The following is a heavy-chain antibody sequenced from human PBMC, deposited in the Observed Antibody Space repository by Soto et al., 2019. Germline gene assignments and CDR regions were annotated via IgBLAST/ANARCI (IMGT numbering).Heavy chain of an antibody. J-gene: IGHJ4*01. D-gene: IGHD1-26*01. Sequence: GGSLRLSCAASGFTFSSYAMHWVRQAPGKGLEWVAVISYDGSNKYYADSVKGRFTISRDNSKNTLYLQMNSLRAEDTAVYYCASLSGSSAPFDYWGHGTLVTVSS. V-gene: IGHV3-30-3*01. CDR1: GFTFSSYA. CDR3: ASLSGSSAPFDY. CDR2: ISYDGSNK.